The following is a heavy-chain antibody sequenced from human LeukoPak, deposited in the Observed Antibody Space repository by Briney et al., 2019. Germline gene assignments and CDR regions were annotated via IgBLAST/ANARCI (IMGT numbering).Heavy chain of an antibody. Sequence: ASVKVSCKASGYTFTGYFMHWVRQAPGQGLEWMGWINPIIGGTKHAQKFQGRVTMTRDPSISTAYMELIRLKSDDTAVYYCVREADLNSDYWGQGTLVTVS. CDR3: VREADLNSDY. V-gene: IGHV1-2*02. CDR1: GYTFTGYF. CDR2: INPIIGGT. J-gene: IGHJ4*02.